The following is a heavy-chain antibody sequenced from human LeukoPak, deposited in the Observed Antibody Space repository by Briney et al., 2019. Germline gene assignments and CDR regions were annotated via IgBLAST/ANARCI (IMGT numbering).Heavy chain of an antibody. CDR1: GGTFSSYA. CDR2: MNPNSGNT. D-gene: IGHD3-10*01. V-gene: IGHV1-8*02. J-gene: IGHJ5*02. CDR3: ARGHYYGSRAFDP. Sequence: ASVKVSCKASGGTFSSYAISWVRQAPGQGLEWMGWMNPNSGNTGYAQKFQGRVTMTRNTSISTAYMELSSLRSEDTAVYYCARGHYYGSRAFDPWGQGTLVTVSS.